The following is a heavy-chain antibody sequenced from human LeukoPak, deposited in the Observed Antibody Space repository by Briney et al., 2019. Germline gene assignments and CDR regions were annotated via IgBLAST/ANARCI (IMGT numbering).Heavy chain of an antibody. D-gene: IGHD2-15*01. V-gene: IGHV3-21*01. J-gene: IGHJ6*02. Sequence: GGSLRLSCAASGFTFSSYSMNWVRQAPGKGLEWVSSISSSSSYIYYADSVKGRFTISRDNAKNSLYLQMNSLRAEDTAVYYRARVDIVVVVAATDRYYYYGMDVWGQGTTVTVSS. CDR2: ISSSSSYI. CDR3: ARVDIVVVVAATDRYYYYGMDV. CDR1: GFTFSSYS.